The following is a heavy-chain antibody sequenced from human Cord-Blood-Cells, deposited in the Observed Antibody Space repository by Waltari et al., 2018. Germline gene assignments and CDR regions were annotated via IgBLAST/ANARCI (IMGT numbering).Heavy chain of an antibody. V-gene: IGHV4-34*01. Sequence: VQPQQWGAGLLKPSETLSLTCAVYGGSFSGYYWSWIRQPPGKGLEWIGEINHSGSNNYNPSLKSRVTISVDTSKNQFSLKLSSVTAADTAVYYCARYKYDFWSGYYYYYYYGMDVWGQGTTVTVSS. CDR1: GGSFSGYY. CDR3: ARYKYDFWSGYYYYYYYGMDV. CDR2: INHSGSN. J-gene: IGHJ6*02. D-gene: IGHD3-3*01.